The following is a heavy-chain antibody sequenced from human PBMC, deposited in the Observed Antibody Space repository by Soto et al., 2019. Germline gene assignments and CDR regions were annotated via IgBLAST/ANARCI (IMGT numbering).Heavy chain of an antibody. D-gene: IGHD6-13*01. CDR1: GGSISSYY. J-gene: IGHJ4*02. CDR2: IYYSGST. V-gene: IGHV4-59*08. Sequence: SETLSLTCTVSGGSISSYYWSWIRQPPGKGLEWIGYIYYSGSTNYNPSLKSRVTISVDTSKNQFSLKLSSVTAADTAVYYCARGYSSSWYLNYWGQGTLVTVSS. CDR3: ARGYSSSWYLNY.